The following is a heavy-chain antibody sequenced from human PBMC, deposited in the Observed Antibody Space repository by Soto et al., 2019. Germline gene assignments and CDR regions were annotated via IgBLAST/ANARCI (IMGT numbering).Heavy chain of an antibody. Sequence: SETLSLTCAVYGGSFSGYYWSWIRQPPGKGLEWIGEINHSGSTNYNPSLKSRVTISVDTSKNQFSLKLSSVTAADTAVYYCAREGITMVRGVYWFDPWGQGTLVTLL. V-gene: IGHV4-34*01. CDR2: INHSGST. J-gene: IGHJ5*02. CDR3: AREGITMVRGVYWFDP. CDR1: GGSFSGYY. D-gene: IGHD3-10*01.